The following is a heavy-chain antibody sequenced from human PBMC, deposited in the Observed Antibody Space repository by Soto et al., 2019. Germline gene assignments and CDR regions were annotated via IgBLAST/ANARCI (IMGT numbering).Heavy chain of an antibody. D-gene: IGHD3-10*01. CDR2: ISGSGGST. CDR3: AKDLRITMVRGVIRLDAFDI. CDR1: GFTFSSYA. J-gene: IGHJ3*02. Sequence: GGSLRLSCAASGFTFSSYAMSWVRQAPGKGLEWVSAISGSGGSTYYADSVKGRFTISRDNSKNTLYLQMNSLRAEDTAVYYCAKDLRITMVRGVIRLDAFDIWDQGTMVTVSS. V-gene: IGHV3-23*01.